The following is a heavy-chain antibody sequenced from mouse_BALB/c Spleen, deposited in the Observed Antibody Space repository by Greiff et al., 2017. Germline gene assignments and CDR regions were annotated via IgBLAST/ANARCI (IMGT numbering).Heavy chain of an antibody. V-gene: IGHV5-12-1*01. J-gene: IGHJ4*01. CDR3: ARRGSYAMDY. CDR1: GFAFSSYD. D-gene: IGHD1-1*01. Sequence: EVLLVESGGGLAKPGGSLKLSCAASGFAFSSYDMPWVRQTPEKRLEWVAYISSGGGSTYYPDTVKGRFTLSRDNAKNTLYLQMSSLKSEDTAMYYCARRGSYAMDYWGQGTSVTVSS. CDR2: ISSGGGST.